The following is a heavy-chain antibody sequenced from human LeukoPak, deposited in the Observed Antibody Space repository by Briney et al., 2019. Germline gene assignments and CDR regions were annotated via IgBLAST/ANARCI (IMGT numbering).Heavy chain of an antibody. CDR3: ARAPRSGSTYFDY. Sequence: ASVKVSCKASGYTFTSYDINWVRQAPGQGLEWMGIINPSGGSTSYAQKFQGRVTMTRDTSTSTVYMELSSLRSEDTAVYYCARAPRSGSTYFDYWGQGTLVTVSS. CDR1: GYTFTSYD. D-gene: IGHD3-10*01. CDR2: INPSGGST. V-gene: IGHV1-46*01. J-gene: IGHJ4*02.